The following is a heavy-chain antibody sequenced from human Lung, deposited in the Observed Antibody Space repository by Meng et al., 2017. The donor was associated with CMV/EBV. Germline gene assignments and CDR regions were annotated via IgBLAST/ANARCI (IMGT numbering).Heavy chain of an antibody. CDR2: IRYDGSNK. V-gene: IGHV3-30*02. CDR1: GFTFSSYG. D-gene: IGHD3-10*01. Sequence: GGSXRLXXAASGFTFSSYGMHWVRQAPGKGLEWVAFIRYDGSNKYYADSVKGRFTISRDNSKNTLYLQMNSLRAEDTAVYYCAKDSSHGSGTIYWGQGTXVTVAS. CDR3: AKDSSHGSGTIY. J-gene: IGHJ4*02.